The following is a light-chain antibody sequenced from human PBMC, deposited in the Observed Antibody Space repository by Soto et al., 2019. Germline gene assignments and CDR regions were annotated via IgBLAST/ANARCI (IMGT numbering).Light chain of an antibody. Sequence: EIVMTQSPDTLSLSPGQRATLSCGASVSVRTDLAWYQQKPGQAPRLLIYDASNRATGIPARFSGSGSGTDYSLTITSLEPEDFAVYYCQQRSHWPPTFGQGTRLEI. J-gene: IGKJ5*01. CDR2: DAS. V-gene: IGKV3-11*01. CDR3: QQRSHWPPT. CDR1: VSVRTD.